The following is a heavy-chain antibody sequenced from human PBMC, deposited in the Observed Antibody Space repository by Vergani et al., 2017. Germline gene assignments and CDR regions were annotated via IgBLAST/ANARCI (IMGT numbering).Heavy chain of an antibody. V-gene: IGHV3-21*01. CDR2: ISSSSSYI. J-gene: IGHJ4*02. CDR3: AKRGNSNQDFDY. D-gene: IGHD4-11*01. Sequence: EVQLVESGGGLVKPGGSLRLSCAASGFTFSSYSMNWVRQAPGKGLEWVSSISSSSSYIYYADSVKGRFTISRDNAKNSLYLQMNSLRAEDTAVYYCAKRGNSNQDFDYWGQGTLVTVSS. CDR1: GFTFSSYS.